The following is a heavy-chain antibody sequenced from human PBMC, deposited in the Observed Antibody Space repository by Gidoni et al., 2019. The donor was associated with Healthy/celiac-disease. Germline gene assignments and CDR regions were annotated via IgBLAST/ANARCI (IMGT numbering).Heavy chain of an antibody. CDR1: GGTFSSYA. CDR2: SIPIFGTA. V-gene: IGHV1-69*01. Sequence: QVQLVQSGAEVKKPGSSVKVYCKASGGTFSSYAISWVRQAPGQGLEWMGGSIPIFGTANYAQKFQGRVTITADESTSTAYMELSSLRSEDTAVYYCARTLEDIVVVPAAMHGYYYYYGMDVWGKGTTVTVSS. CDR3: ARTLEDIVVVPAAMHGYYYYYGMDV. D-gene: IGHD2-2*01. J-gene: IGHJ6*04.